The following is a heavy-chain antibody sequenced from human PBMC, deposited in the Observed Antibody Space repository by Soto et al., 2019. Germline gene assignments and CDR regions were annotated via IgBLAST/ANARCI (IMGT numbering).Heavy chain of an antibody. J-gene: IGHJ4*02. CDR3: ARHVNVAVAGTGFDY. V-gene: IGHV4-59*08. D-gene: IGHD6-19*01. CDR2: ILYSGST. CDR1: GGSISSYY. Sequence: QVQLQESGPGLVKPSETLSLTCTVSGGSISSYYWSWIRQPPGKGLEWIGHILYSGSTNYNPSLRSRVTMSVVTSQNQFSLKLSSVTAADTAVYYCARHVNVAVAGTGFDYWGQGTLVTVSS.